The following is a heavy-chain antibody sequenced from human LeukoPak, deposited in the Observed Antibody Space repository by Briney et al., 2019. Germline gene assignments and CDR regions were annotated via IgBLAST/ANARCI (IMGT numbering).Heavy chain of an antibody. CDR1: GFTFSTYS. D-gene: IGHD2-8*01. V-gene: IGHV3-21*01. Sequence: GGSLRLSCAASGFTFSTYSMNWVRQAPGKGLEWVSSISSSSRYIYHADSVKGRFTISGDNAKNSLYLQMNSLRAEDTAVYYCARNKDIVLMVSESAFDIWGQGTMVTVSS. J-gene: IGHJ3*02. CDR2: ISSSSRYI. CDR3: ARNKDIVLMVSESAFDI.